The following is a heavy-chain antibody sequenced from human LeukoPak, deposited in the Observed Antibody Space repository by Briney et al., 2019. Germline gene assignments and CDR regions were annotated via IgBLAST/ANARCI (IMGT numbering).Heavy chain of an antibody. J-gene: IGHJ6*03. V-gene: IGHV4-39*01. Sequence: PSETLSLTCTVSGGSISSYYWTWIRQPPGKGLEWIGSMYHSGSTYYNPSLKSRVTISVDTSKNQFSLKVTSVTAADTAVYYCARLTPTTLPIYYYYMDVWGKGTTVTVSS. CDR3: ARLTPTTLPIYYYYMDV. CDR2: MYHSGST. D-gene: IGHD1-7*01. CDR1: GGSISSYY.